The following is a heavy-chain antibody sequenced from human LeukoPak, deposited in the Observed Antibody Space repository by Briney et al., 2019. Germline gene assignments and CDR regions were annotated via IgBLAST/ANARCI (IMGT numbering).Heavy chain of an antibody. CDR2: ISYDGNNQ. D-gene: IGHD2-15*01. V-gene: IGHV3-30*14. CDR3: AREVVSSPSYFDS. Sequence: GGSLRLSCAVSGFAFSSLAMHWVRQAPGKGLEWVAFISYDGNNQYYAESVRGRFTISRDNSKNTLYLLMNSLIPEDTAVYYCAREVVSSPSYFDSWGQGTLVTVSS. J-gene: IGHJ4*02. CDR1: GFAFSSLA.